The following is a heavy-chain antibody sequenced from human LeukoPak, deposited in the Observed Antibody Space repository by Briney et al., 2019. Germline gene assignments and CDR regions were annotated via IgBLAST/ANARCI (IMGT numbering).Heavy chain of an antibody. CDR3: ARDYWSGYYITPFYFHY. CDR1: GFTFSSYS. D-gene: IGHD3-3*01. V-gene: IGHV3-48*04. CDR2: ISSSSSTI. Sequence: GGSLRLSCAASGFTFSSYSMNWVRQAPGKGLEWVSYISSSSSTIYYADSVKGRFTISRDNAKNSLYLQMNSLRAEDTAVYYCARDYWSGYYITPFYFHYWGQGTLVTVSS. J-gene: IGHJ4*02.